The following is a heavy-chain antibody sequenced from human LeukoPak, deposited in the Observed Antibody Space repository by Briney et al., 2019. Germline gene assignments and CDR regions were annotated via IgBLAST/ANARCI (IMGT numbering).Heavy chain of an antibody. CDR3: AADSGNYGITWSYFDH. D-gene: IGHD6-13*01. J-gene: IGHJ4*02. CDR1: GFTFSNSA. CDR2: IVVGSGNT. Sequence: SVKVSCKASGFTFSNSAVQWVRQARGQRLEWIGWIVVGSGNTNYAQKLQERVTITRDMSTGTAYLELTSLRSEDTAVYYCAADSGNYGITWSYFDHWGQGTLLTVSS. V-gene: IGHV1-58*01.